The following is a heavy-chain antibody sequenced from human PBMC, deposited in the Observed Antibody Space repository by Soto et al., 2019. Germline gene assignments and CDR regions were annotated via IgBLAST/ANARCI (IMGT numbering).Heavy chain of an antibody. J-gene: IGHJ4*02. Sequence: SVKVSCKASGGTFSSYAISWVRQAPGQGLEWMGGIIPIFGTANYAQKFQGRVTITADESTSTAYMELSSLRSEDTAVYYCARGPTYYYDSSGYYTDYWGQGTLVTVSS. D-gene: IGHD3-22*01. CDR1: GGTFSSYA. CDR2: IIPIFGTA. V-gene: IGHV1-69*13. CDR3: ARGPTYYYDSSGYYTDY.